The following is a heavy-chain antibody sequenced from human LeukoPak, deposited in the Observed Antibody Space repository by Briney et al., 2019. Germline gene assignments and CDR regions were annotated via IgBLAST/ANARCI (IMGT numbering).Heavy chain of an antibody. V-gene: IGHV2-5*01. CDR3: AHMDYYDSSGYAFDI. D-gene: IGHD3-22*01. Sequence: ESGPTLVNPTQTLTLTCTFSGFSLSTSGVGVGWIRQPPGKALEWLALIYWNDDKRYSPSLKSRLTITKDTSKNQVVLTMTNMDPVDTATYYCAHMDYYDSSGYAFDIWGQGTVVTVSS. J-gene: IGHJ3*02. CDR1: GFSLSTSGVG. CDR2: IYWNDDK.